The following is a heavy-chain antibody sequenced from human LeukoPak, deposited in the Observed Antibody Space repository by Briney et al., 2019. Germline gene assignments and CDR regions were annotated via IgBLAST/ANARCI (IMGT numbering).Heavy chain of an antibody. CDR3: AASSGVTLGRF. V-gene: IGHV4-31*03. J-gene: IGHJ4*02. Sequence: SETLSLTCTVSGGSISSGAFYNNWIRQRPGKGQEWIGYIYYTGITSYNPSLKSRATMSVDTFMNQVSLKLSSLTAADTAVYYCAASSGVTLGRFWGQGTLVTVSS. D-gene: IGHD3-16*01. CDR2: IYYTGIT. CDR1: GGSISSGAFY.